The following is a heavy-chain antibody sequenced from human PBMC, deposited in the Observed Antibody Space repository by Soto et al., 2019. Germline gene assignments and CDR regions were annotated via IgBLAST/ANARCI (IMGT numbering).Heavy chain of an antibody. D-gene: IGHD1-1*01. Sequence: GASVKVSCKASGYTFTSYDIYWVRQATGQGLEWMGWMNPNTGNSGYAQKFQGRVTMTSDTSISTAHMELNSLRSEDTAVYYCARRAETNGWNGFGADKYYFDFWGQGTLVTVSS. CDR3: ARRAETNGWNGFGADKYYFDF. J-gene: IGHJ4*02. CDR2: MNPNTGNS. CDR1: GYTFTSYD. V-gene: IGHV1-8*01.